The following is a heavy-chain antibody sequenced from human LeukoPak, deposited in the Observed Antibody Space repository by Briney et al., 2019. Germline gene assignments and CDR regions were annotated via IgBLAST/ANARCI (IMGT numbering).Heavy chain of an antibody. CDR2: RYDASNK. J-gene: IGHJ4*02. CDR3: VRGVGVSRFNYLDS. Sequence: GGSLRLSCAASGFTFSSFGMHWVRQAPGKGLEWVAVRYDASNKYYADSVKGRFTIPRDNSKNTLYLQMNSLRDDDTAVYYCVRGVGVSRFNYLDSWGQGTLVIVSS. V-gene: IGHV3-33*01. D-gene: IGHD6-13*01. CDR1: GFTFSSFG.